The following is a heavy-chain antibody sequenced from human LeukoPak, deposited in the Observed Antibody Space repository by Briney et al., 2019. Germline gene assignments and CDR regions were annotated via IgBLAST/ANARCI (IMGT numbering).Heavy chain of an antibody. D-gene: IGHD1-26*01. Sequence: GGSLRLSCAASGFTFSRNAIHWVRQAPGKGLEWVEVISDDGSNKYYAESVKGRFTISRDNFRNTLYLQMNSLRAEDTAVYYCARDYSGNYYKGFDYWGQGTLVTVSS. V-gene: IGHV3-30-3*01. J-gene: IGHJ4*02. CDR3: ARDYSGNYYKGFDY. CDR2: ISDDGSNK. CDR1: GFTFSRNA.